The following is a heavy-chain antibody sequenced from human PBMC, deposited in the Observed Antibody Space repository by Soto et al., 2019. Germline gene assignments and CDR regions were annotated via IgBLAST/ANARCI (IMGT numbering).Heavy chain of an antibody. CDR1: GDSISSGGYS. D-gene: IGHD5-12*01. CDR2: IYHSGSA. CDR3: ARGYSGYDSGMDV. Sequence: SETLSLTCAVSGDSISSGGYSWSWIRRPPGKGLEWIGYIYHSGSASYNPSLKSRVTISVDASKNQFSLQLSSVTAADTAVYYCARGYSGYDSGMDVWGQGTTVTVSS. V-gene: IGHV4-30-2*01. J-gene: IGHJ6*02.